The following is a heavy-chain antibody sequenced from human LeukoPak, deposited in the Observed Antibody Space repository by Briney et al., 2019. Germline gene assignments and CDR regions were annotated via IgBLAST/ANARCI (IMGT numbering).Heavy chain of an antibody. J-gene: IGHJ4*02. Sequence: SETLSLTCTVSGGSVSSGAYYWSWIRQPPGKGLEWIGYIYRSGITYYNPSLKSRVTVSVDRSKNQFSLKLSSVTAADTAVYYCARDTIFGDRDVSISDYWGQGTLVTVSS. CDR2: IYRSGIT. D-gene: IGHD3-3*01. V-gene: IGHV4-30-2*01. CDR3: ARDTIFGDRDVSISDY. CDR1: GGSVSSGAYY.